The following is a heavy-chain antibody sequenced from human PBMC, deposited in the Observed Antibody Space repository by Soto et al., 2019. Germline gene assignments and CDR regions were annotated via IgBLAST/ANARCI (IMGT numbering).Heavy chain of an antibody. V-gene: IGHV3-30*18. CDR3: AKDREPYSRSWPYY. Sequence: GGSLRLSCAASGFTFSSFGMHWVRQAPGMGLEWVAVISYDGSNKYYADSVKGRFTISRDNSKNTLYLQMNSLRAEDTAVYYCAKDREPYSRSWPYYWGQGTLVTVSS. J-gene: IGHJ4*02. D-gene: IGHD6-13*01. CDR2: ISYDGSNK. CDR1: GFTFSSFG.